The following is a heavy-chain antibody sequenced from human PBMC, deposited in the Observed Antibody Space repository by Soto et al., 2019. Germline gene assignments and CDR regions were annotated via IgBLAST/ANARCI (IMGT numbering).Heavy chain of an antibody. CDR1: GYTFTSYG. V-gene: IGHV1-18*01. Sequence: GASVKVSCKASGYTFTSYGISWVRQAPGQGLEWMGWISAYNGNTNYAQKLQGRVTMTTDTSTSTAYMELRSLRSDDTAVYYCARENMRQLRPNYYYYGMDVWGQGTTVTVSS. D-gene: IGHD4-17*01. CDR2: ISAYNGNT. J-gene: IGHJ6*02. CDR3: ARENMRQLRPNYYYYGMDV.